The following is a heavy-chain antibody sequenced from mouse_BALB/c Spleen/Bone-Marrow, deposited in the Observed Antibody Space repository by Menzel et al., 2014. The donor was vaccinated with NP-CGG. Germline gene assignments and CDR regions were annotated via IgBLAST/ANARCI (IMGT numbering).Heavy chain of an antibody. CDR3: ARSLYPRAMDY. J-gene: IGHJ4*01. CDR1: GFTFTDYY. D-gene: IGHD2-1*01. CDR2: IRNKANAYTT. V-gene: IGHV7-3*02. Sequence: EVKLMESGGGLVQPGGSLILSCAPSGFTFTDYYMSWVRQPPGKALEWLGFIRNKANAYTTEYSASVKGRFTISRDNSQSILYLQMNILRAEDSATYYCARSLYPRAMDYWGQGTSVTVSS.